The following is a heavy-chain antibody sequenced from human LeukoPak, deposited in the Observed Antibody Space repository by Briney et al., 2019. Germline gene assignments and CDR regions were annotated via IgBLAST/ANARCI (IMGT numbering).Heavy chain of an antibody. CDR2: ISSGSSLI. J-gene: IGHJ4*02. CDR1: GFTLSAYA. D-gene: IGHD1/OR15-1a*01. Sequence: GGSLRLSCAASGFTLSAYAMNWVRQASGKGLEWISFISSGSSLIHYADSVKGRFTISRDNTNNLLFLQMNSLRVEDTAVYYCARVEEHTHIWDGYWGQGTLVTVSA. V-gene: IGHV3-48*04. CDR3: ARVEEHTHIWDGY.